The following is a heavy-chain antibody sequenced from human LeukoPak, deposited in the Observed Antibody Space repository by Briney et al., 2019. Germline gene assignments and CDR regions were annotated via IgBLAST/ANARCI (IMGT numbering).Heavy chain of an antibody. J-gene: IGHJ4*02. CDR3: ASSEWNYAR. V-gene: IGHV4-59*08. CDR2: IHYGGNT. CDR1: GGSISSYY. Sequence: KSSETLSLTCTVSGGSISSYYWSWMRQPPGKGLEWIGYIHYGGNTNYNPSLKSRVTISLGTSRTQFSLKLTSVTAADTAVYYCASSEWNYARWGQGMLVTVSS. D-gene: IGHD1-7*01.